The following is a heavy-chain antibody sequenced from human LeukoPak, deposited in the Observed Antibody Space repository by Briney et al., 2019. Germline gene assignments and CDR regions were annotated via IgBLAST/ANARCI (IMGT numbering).Heavy chain of an antibody. V-gene: IGHV3-30*18. Sequence: GGSLRLSCATSRFTFTGYGMHWVRQAPGKGLEWVAVISYDGSNKYYADSVKGRFTISRDNSKNTLYLQMNSLRAEDTAVYYCAKGIYYFDYWGQGTLVTVSS. CDR3: AKGIYYFDY. CDR2: ISYDGSNK. J-gene: IGHJ4*02. CDR1: RFTFTGYG.